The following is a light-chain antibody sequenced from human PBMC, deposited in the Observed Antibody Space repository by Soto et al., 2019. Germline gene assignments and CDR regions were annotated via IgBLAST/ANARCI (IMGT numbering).Light chain of an antibody. V-gene: IGLV4-69*01. CDR1: SGHSSYA. CDR2: LNSDGSH. J-gene: IGLJ3*02. CDR3: QTWGTGIRV. Sequence: QLVLTQSPSASASLGASVKLTCTLSSGHSSYAIAWYQQRPEKAPRYLMKLNSDGSHSTGDGITDRFSGSSSGAERYLTTASHQSEDEGDSYWQTWGTGIRVFGGGTKLTVL.